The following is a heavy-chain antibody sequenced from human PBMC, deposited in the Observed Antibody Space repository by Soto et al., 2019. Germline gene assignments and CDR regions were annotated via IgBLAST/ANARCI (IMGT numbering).Heavy chain of an antibody. CDR2: INQNGSER. Sequence: EVELVESGGGLVQPGGSLRLSCAATGFMFSSYWMTWVRQAPGKGLEWVANINQNGSERYYVDSVEGRFTISRDNAKNSVFLQMENLRVEDTAMYYCATDILDFWGRRTLVTVSS. J-gene: IGHJ4*02. CDR1: GFMFSSYW. CDR3: ATDILDF. D-gene: IGHD3-9*01. V-gene: IGHV3-7*05.